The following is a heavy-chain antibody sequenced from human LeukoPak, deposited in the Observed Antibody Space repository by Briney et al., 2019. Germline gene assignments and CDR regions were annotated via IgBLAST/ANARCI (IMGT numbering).Heavy chain of an antibody. CDR2: INHSGST. CDR1: GGSISSGGYS. Sequence: TLSLTCAVSGGSISSGGYSWSWIRQPPGKGLEWIGYINHSGSTNYNPSLKSRVTISVDTSKNQFSLKLSSVTAADTAVYYCARSMQGVSGMDVWGQGTTVTVSS. J-gene: IGHJ6*02. D-gene: IGHD6-13*01. V-gene: IGHV4-30-2*01. CDR3: ARSMQGVSGMDV.